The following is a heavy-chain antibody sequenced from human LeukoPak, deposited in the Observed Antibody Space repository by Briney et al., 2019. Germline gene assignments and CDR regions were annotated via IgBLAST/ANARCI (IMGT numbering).Heavy chain of an antibody. CDR2: INHSGST. J-gene: IGHJ2*01. CDR3: ARVSGGGYYGRHAWYFDL. Sequence: SETLSLTCAVYGGSFSGYYWSWIRQPPGKGLEWIGEINHSGSTNYNPSLKSRVTISVDTSKNQFSLKLSSVTAADTAVYYCARVSGGGYYGRHAWYFDLWGRGTLVTVSS. V-gene: IGHV4-34*01. D-gene: IGHD3-16*01. CDR1: GGSFSGYY.